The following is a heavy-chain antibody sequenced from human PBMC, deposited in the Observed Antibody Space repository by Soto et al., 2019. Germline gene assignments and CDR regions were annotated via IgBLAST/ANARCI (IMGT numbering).Heavy chain of an antibody. CDR2: IIPILGIA. D-gene: IGHD3-10*01. CDR1: GGTFSSYT. CDR3: ARAPPMVRGVANWFDP. Sequence: SVKVSCKASGGTFSSYTISWVRQAPGQGLEWMGRIIPILGIANYAQKFQGRVTITADKSTSTAYMELSSLRSEDTAVYYCARAPPMVRGVANWFDPWGQGTLVTVSS. V-gene: IGHV1-69*02. J-gene: IGHJ5*02.